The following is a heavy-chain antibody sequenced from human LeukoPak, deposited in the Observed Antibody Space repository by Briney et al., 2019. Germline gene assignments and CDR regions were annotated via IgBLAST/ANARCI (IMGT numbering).Heavy chain of an antibody. D-gene: IGHD6-6*01. J-gene: IGHJ5*02. CDR1: GFTFSNYA. CDR2: IKQDGTEK. Sequence: GRSLRLSCAASGFTFSNYAIHWVRQVPGKGLEWVANIKQDGTEKYYVDSVKGRFTISRDNAKNSLYLQMNSLRAEDTAVYYCARDGGIAARPSWGQGTLVTVSS. V-gene: IGHV3-7*01. CDR3: ARDGGIAARPS.